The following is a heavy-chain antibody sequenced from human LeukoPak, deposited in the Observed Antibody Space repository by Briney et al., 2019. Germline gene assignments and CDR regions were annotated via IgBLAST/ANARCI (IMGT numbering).Heavy chain of an antibody. J-gene: IGHJ4*02. V-gene: IGHV4-59*08. Sequence: SETLSLTCTVSGGSISSYYWSWIRQPPGKGLEWIGYIYYSGSTNYNPSLKSRVTISVDTSKNQFSLKLSSVTAADTAVYYCARSPGYSSSWYRYWGQGTLVTVSS. D-gene: IGHD6-13*01. CDR1: GGSISSYY. CDR2: IYYSGST. CDR3: ARSPGYSSSWYRY.